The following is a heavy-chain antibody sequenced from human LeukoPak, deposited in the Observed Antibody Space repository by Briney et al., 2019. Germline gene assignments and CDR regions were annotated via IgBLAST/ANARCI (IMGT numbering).Heavy chain of an antibody. CDR2: IYYSGNF. V-gene: IGHV4-59*08. D-gene: IGHD3-22*01. CDR3: ARQTYYYDSSGYYYGYFDL. J-gene: IGHJ2*01. CDR1: GCSISSYY. Sequence: SETLSLTCTVSGCSISSYYWSWIRQPPGKGLEWVGYIYYSGNFNYNPSLKSRVTISVDTSKNQFSLKLSSVTAADTAVYYCARQTYYYDSSGYYYGYFDLWGRGTLVTVSS.